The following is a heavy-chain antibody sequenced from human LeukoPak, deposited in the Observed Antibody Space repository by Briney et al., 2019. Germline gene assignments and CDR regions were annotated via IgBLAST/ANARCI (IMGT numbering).Heavy chain of an antibody. D-gene: IGHD3-10*01. CDR3: ARSLIHMVRGVYYFDY. CDR2: IYTSGST. V-gene: IGHV4-4*07. Sequence: PSETLSLTCTVSGGSINSYYWSWIRQPAGKGLEWIGRIYTSGSTNYNPSLKSRVTMSVDTSKNQFSLKLSSVTAADTAVYYCARSLIHMVRGVYYFDYWGQGTLVTVSS. CDR1: GGSINSYY. J-gene: IGHJ4*02.